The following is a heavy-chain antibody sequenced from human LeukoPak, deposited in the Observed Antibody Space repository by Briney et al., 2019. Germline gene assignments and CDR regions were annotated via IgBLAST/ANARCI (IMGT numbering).Heavy chain of an antibody. CDR3: ARGNSGYDYAFDI. J-gene: IGHJ3*02. D-gene: IGHD5-12*01. CDR2: IYSSGST. Sequence: SETLSLTCTVSGGSISSYHWSWIRQPPGKGPQWIGFIYSSGSTNYNPSLKSRVTISLDTSKNQFSLRVSSVTSADTAVYYRARGNSGYDYAFDIWGQGTMVTVSS. CDR1: GGSISSYH. V-gene: IGHV4-59*01.